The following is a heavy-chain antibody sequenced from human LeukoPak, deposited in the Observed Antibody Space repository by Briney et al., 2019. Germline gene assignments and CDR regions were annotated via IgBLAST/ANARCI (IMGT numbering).Heavy chain of an antibody. CDR3: ARMTLDCSSTSCYGYYFDY. D-gene: IGHD2-2*01. CDR2: ISAYNGNT. CDR1: GYTFTSYG. V-gene: IGHV1-18*01. Sequence: ASGKVSCKASGYTFTSYGISWVRQAPGQGLEWMGWISAYNGNTNYAQKLQGRVTMTTDTSTSTAYMELRSLRSDDTAVYYCARMTLDCSSTSCYGYYFDYWGQGTLVTVSS. J-gene: IGHJ4*02.